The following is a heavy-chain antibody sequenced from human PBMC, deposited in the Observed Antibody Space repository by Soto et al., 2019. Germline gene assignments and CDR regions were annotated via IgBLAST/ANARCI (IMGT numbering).Heavy chain of an antibody. J-gene: IGHJ1*01. V-gene: IGHV2-5*02. CDR2: TYWDYDK. CDR1: GFSLSTSGVG. D-gene: IGHD2-15*01. CDR3: AHVAYRSGGSCYTNDEFHQH. Sequence: QITLKESGPTLVKPTQTLTLTCTFSGFSLSTSGVGVGWNRQPPGKALEWLALTYWDYDKRYSPSLKSRLTKTKDTSKDPVGLKPTNTHPANTATYYRAHVAYRSGGSCYTNDEFHQHWGQGKLLAVS.